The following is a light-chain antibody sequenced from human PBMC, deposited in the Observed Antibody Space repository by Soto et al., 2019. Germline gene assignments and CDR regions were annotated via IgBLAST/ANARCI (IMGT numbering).Light chain of an antibody. J-gene: IGKJ1*01. Sequence: DIQMTQSPSTLSAFVGDRVTITCRASQSITHLLAWYQQRPGKAPNLLIYDASSLEPGVPPRFSGSGSGTEFTLTISGLQPDDLGTYSCQQYSTNPPWTFGQGTRVEI. CDR1: QSITHL. V-gene: IGKV1-5*01. CDR2: DAS. CDR3: QQYSTNPPWT.